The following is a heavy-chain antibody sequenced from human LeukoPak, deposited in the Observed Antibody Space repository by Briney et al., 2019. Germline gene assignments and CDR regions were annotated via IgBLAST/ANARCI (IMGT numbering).Heavy chain of an antibody. D-gene: IGHD6-13*01. CDR1: GGTFSSYA. V-gene: IGHV1-69*13. J-gene: IGHJ1*01. CDR3: ARDSIAAAGNAEYFQH. Sequence: SVKVSCKASGGTFSSYAISWVRQAPGQGLDWMGGIIPIFGTANYAQKFQGRVTITADESTSTAYMELSSLRSEDTAVYYCARDSIAAAGNAEYFQHWGQGTLVTVSS. CDR2: IIPIFGTA.